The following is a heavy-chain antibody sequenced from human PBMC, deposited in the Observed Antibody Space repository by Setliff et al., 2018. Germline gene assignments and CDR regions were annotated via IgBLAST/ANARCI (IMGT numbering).Heavy chain of an antibody. V-gene: IGHV4-59*12. J-gene: IGHJ3*01. CDR3: ARDPHYDPTYSLPGHAFDF. CDR2: IKYDGTT. Sequence: SETLSLTCTVSSGSIINYYWSWIRQPPGRPLEWIGYIKYDGTTDYNPSLDSRVTMSVDTSKNQFSLNLSSVSAADTAVYYCARDPHYDPTYSLPGHAFDFWGQGIMVTVSS. CDR1: SGSIINYY. D-gene: IGHD3-22*01.